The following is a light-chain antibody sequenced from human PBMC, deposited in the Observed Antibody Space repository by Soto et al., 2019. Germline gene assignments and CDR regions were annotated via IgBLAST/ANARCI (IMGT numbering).Light chain of an antibody. Sequence: EIVLTQSPGTLSLSPGERATLSCMASQSVRDRYLAWYQQKPGQAPSLLIYDTSTRATGVPDRFSGSGSGTDFALTISRVEPEDFATYYCQQYNSYWTFGQGTKVDIK. V-gene: IGKV3-20*01. CDR3: QQYNSYWT. J-gene: IGKJ1*01. CDR2: DTS. CDR1: QSVRDRY.